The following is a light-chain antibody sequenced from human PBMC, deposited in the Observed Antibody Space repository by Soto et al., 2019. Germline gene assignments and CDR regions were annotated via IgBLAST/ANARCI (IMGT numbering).Light chain of an antibody. CDR2: DVS. J-gene: IGLJ2*01. Sequence: QSALTQPASVSGSPGQSITISCTGTSSDVGRYNYVSWYQQHPGKAPKFMIYDVSNRPSGVSNRFSGSKSGNTASLTISGLQAEDEADYYCSSYTSSSTLGHVVFGGGTKLTVL. CDR3: SSYTSSSTLGHVV. V-gene: IGLV2-14*01. CDR1: SSDVGRYNY.